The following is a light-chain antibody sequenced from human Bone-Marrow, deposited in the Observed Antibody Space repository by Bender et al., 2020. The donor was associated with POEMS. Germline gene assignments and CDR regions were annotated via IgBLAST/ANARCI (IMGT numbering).Light chain of an antibody. CDR1: SSDVGSYNL. Sequence: QSALTQPASVSGSPGQSITLSCSGTSSDVGSYNLVSWYQQHPGKAPKVIIYEGSKRPSGVSNRFSGSKSGNTASLTVSGLQAEDEADYYCSSYGGNTNVIFGGGTKLTVL. J-gene: IGLJ2*01. CDR2: EGS. V-gene: IGLV2-23*01. CDR3: SSYGGNTNVI.